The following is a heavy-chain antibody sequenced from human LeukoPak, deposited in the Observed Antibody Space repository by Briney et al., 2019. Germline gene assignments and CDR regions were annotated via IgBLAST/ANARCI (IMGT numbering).Heavy chain of an antibody. Sequence: PGGSLRLSCAASGFTFSGSGMHWVRQASGKGLEWVSRIRSKGKSYATAYAASVKGRFTISRDDSKNTAYLQMNSLKTEDTAVYYCTRLVDDSTGPGAFDIWGQGTMVTVSS. D-gene: IGHD3-22*01. CDR2: IRSKGKSYAT. CDR3: TRLVDDSTGPGAFDI. V-gene: IGHV3-73*01. CDR1: GFTFSGSG. J-gene: IGHJ3*02.